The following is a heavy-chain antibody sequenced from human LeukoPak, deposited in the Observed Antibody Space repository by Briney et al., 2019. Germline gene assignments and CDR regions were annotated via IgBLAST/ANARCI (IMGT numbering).Heavy chain of an antibody. CDR2: IWYDGSNK. CDR3: AKGVSEWGNLGN. D-gene: IGHD7-27*01. CDR1: GFTFSSYG. Sequence: GGSLRLSCAASGFTFSSYGMHWVRQAPGKGLEWVAVIWYDGSNKYYADSVKGRFTISRDNPKNTLYLQMNSLRVEDTALYFCAKGVSEWGNLGNWGQGTLVTVSS. V-gene: IGHV3-30*02. J-gene: IGHJ4*02.